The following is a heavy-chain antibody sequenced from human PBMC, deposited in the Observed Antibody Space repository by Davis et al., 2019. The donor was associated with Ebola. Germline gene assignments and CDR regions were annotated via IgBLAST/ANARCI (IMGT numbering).Heavy chain of an antibody. J-gene: IGHJ4*02. D-gene: IGHD5-12*01. CDR2: ISYDGSNK. Sequence: PGGSLRLSCAASGFTFSSYAMHWVRQAPGKGLEWVAVISYDGSNKYYADSVKGRFTISRDNSKNTLYLQMNSLRAEDTAVYYCAKAHIVATIIGAYWGQGTLVTVSS. V-gene: IGHV3-30*04. CDR3: AKAHIVATIIGAY. CDR1: GFTFSSYA.